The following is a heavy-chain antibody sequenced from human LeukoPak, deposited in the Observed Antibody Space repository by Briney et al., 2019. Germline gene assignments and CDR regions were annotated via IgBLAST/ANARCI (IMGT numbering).Heavy chain of an antibody. CDR3: AKTDSWYYFDQ. CDR1: GGSISSSTYY. CDR2: IYYSGST. D-gene: IGHD6-13*01. V-gene: IGHV4-39*01. J-gene: IGHJ4*02. Sequence: SETLSLTCTVSGGSISSSTYYWGWIRQPPGKGLEWIGTIYYSGSTYYNPSLKSRVTISVDTSMNQFSLKVSSVTVADTAVYYCAKTDSWYYFDQWGQGTLVTVSS.